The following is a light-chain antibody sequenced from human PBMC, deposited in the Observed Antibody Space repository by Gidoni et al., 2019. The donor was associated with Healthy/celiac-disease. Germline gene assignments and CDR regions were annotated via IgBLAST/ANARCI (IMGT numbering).Light chain of an antibody. CDR2: AAS. V-gene: IGKV1-6*01. CDR3: LQDYNYPMYT. CDR1: QGIIND. J-gene: IGKJ2*01. Sequence: IPTSQSTPHLSASVRDRVTNTCPASQGIINDLGWYQQKPGKAPKLLIYAASSLQSGVPSRFSGSGSGTDFTLTISSLQPEDFATYYCLQDYNYPMYTFXQXTKLEIK.